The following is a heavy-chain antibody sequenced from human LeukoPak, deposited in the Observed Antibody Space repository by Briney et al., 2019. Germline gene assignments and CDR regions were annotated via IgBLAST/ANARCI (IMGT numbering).Heavy chain of an antibody. J-gene: IGHJ4*02. CDR3: ARLRYYYDSSGYYYFDY. D-gene: IGHD3-22*01. Sequence: SETLSLTCTVSGGSISSYYWSWIRQPPGKGLEWIGYIYYSGSTNYNPSLKSRVTISVDTSKNQFSLKLSSVTAADTAVYYCARLRYYYDSSGYYYFDYWGQGTLVTVSS. CDR2: IYYSGST. CDR1: GGSISSYY. V-gene: IGHV4-59*08.